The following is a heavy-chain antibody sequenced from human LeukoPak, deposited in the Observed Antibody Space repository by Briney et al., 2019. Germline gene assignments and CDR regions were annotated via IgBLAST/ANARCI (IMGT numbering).Heavy chain of an antibody. J-gene: IGHJ4*02. V-gene: IGHV3-74*01. Sequence: GGSLRLSCAASGFTFSSYWMHWVRQAPGKGLVWVSRINSDGSSTFYADSVKGRFTISRDNAQNTLYLRMNSLRVEDTAVYYCVRALLGTEDYWGQGTLVTVSS. CDR1: GFTFSSYW. CDR3: VRALLGTEDY. CDR2: INSDGSST. D-gene: IGHD7-27*01.